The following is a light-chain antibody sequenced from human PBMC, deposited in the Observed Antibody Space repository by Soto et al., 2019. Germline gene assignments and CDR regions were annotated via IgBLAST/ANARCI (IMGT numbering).Light chain of an antibody. CDR2: GSS. CDR3: QQRTNGPPLFT. Sequence: EIVLTQSPATLSLSPGERATLSCRSSHTVGTYLAWYQKKPGQAPRLLIYGSSNRATGTPARFSGSGSGTDFSLTISSLEAEDSDIYYCQQRTNGPPLFTFGPGTKVEIK. J-gene: IGKJ3*01. CDR1: HTVGTY. V-gene: IGKV3-11*01.